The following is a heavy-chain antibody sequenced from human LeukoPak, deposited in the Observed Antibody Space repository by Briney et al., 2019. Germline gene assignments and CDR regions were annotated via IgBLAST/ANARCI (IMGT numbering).Heavy chain of an antibody. CDR2: IGTAGDT. Sequence: GGSLRLSCAASGFTFSSYDMHWVRQATGKGLEWVSAIGTAGDTYYPGSVKGRFTISRDNSKNTLYLQMNSLRAEDTAVYYCARVYYGSGSLHYYYYYMDVWGKGTTVTISS. CDR1: GFTFSSYD. D-gene: IGHD3-10*01. CDR3: ARVYYGSGSLHYYYYYMDV. V-gene: IGHV3-13*01. J-gene: IGHJ6*03.